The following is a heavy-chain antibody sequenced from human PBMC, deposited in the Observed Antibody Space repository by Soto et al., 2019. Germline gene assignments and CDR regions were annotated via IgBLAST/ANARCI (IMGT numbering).Heavy chain of an antibody. CDR1: GFTFSSYG. V-gene: IGHV3-33*01. CDR2: IWYDGSNK. J-gene: IGHJ4*02. CDR3: ARGEVQKRRDIVVVPAAMLDY. Sequence: QVQLVESGGGVVQPGRSLRLSCAASGFTFSSYGMHWVRQAPGKGLEWVAVIWYDGSNKYYADSVKGRFTISRDNSKNTLYLQMNSLRAEDTAVYYCARGEVQKRRDIVVVPAAMLDYWGQGTLVTVSS. D-gene: IGHD2-2*01.